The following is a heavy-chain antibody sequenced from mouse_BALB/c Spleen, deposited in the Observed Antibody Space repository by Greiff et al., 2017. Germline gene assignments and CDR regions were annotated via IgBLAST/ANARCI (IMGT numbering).Heavy chain of an antibody. V-gene: IGHV4-1*02. CDR2: INPDSSTI. Sequence: VQLKESGGGLVQPGGSLKLSCAASGFDFSRYWMSWVRQAPGKGLEWIGEINPDSSTINYTPSLKDKFIISRDNAKNTLYLQMSKVRSEDTALYYCARRGDYYYGSSYDYWGQGTTLTVSS. CDR1: GFDFSRYW. J-gene: IGHJ2*01. CDR3: ARRGDYYYGSSYDY. D-gene: IGHD1-1*01.